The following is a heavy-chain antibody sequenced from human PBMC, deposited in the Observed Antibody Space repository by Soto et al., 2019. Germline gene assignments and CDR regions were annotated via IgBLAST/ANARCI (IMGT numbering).Heavy chain of an antibody. J-gene: IGHJ6*02. CDR3: ALATRSGSGRNYYYYGMDV. Sequence: PGGSLRLSCAASGLTFSLHAMSWVRQAPGKGLEWVSCISGSGDSTYYADSVKGRFTISRDNSKNTLFLQMSSLRAEDTAIYYCALATRSGSGRNYYYYGMDVWGQGTTVTVSS. V-gene: IGHV3-23*01. D-gene: IGHD5-12*01. CDR1: GLTFSLHA. CDR2: ISGSGDST.